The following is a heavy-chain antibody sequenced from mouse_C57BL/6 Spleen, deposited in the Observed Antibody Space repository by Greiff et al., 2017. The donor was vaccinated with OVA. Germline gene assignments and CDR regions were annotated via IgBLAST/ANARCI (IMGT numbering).Heavy chain of an antibody. Sequence: QVQLKQPGTELVKPGASVKLSCKASGYTFTSYWMHWVKQRPGQGLEWIGNINPSNGGTNYNEKFKSKATLTVDKSSSTAYMQLSSLTSEDSAVYYCARGAIYDGYPTPYWYFDVWGTGTTVTVSS. CDR1: GYTFTSYW. D-gene: IGHD2-3*01. V-gene: IGHV1-53*01. J-gene: IGHJ1*03. CDR3: ARGAIYDGYPTPYWYFDV. CDR2: INPSNGGT.